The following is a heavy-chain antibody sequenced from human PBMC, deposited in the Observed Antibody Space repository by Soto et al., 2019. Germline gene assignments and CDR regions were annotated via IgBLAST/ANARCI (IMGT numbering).Heavy chain of an antibody. Sequence: SETLSLTCTVSGGSISSTSYYWGWIRQPPGKGLEWIGTIYYTGSTYYNPSLKSRVTISVDTSKNQFSLKLSSVTAADTAVYYCARRGSSSWYGYWGQGTLVTVSS. D-gene: IGHD6-13*01. V-gene: IGHV4-39*01. CDR2: IYYTGST. CDR1: GGSISSTSYY. CDR3: ARRGSSSWYGY. J-gene: IGHJ4*02.